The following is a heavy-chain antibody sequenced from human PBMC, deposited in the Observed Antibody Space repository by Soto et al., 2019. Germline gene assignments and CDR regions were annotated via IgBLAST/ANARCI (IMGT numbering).Heavy chain of an antibody. Sequence: QVQLVQSGAEVKKPGSSVKVSCKASGGTFSSYAISWVRQAPGQGLEWMGGIIPIFGTANYAQKFQGRVTITXXEXTXXAYMELSSLRSEDTAVYYCARDDYYDSSGYYLFDYWGQGTLVTVSS. V-gene: IGHV1-69*05. D-gene: IGHD3-22*01. CDR3: ARDDYYDSSGYYLFDY. J-gene: IGHJ4*02. CDR1: GGTFSSYA. CDR2: IIPIFGTA.